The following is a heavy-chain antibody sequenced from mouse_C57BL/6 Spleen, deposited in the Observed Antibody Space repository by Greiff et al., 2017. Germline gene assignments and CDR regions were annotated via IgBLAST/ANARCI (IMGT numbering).Heavy chain of an antibody. CDR2: IYPGDGDT. CDR3: ASLWDGAMDY. CDR1: GYAFSSSW. V-gene: IGHV1-82*01. Sequence: QVQLQQSGPELVKPGASVKISCKASGYAFSSSWMNWVKQRPGKGLEWIGRIYPGDGDTNYNGKFKGKATLTADKSSSTAYMQLSSLRSEDSAVYFCASLWDGAMDYWGQGTSVTVSS. D-gene: IGHD4-1*01. J-gene: IGHJ4*01.